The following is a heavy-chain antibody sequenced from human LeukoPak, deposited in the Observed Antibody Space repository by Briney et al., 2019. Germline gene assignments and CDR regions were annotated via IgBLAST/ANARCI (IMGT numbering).Heavy chain of an antibody. CDR3: ARLAVVVPAAIWESGWFDP. D-gene: IGHD2-2*02. V-gene: IGHV1-69*04. CDR2: IIPIFGIA. Sequence: SVKVSCKASGGTFSGYAISWVRQAPGQGLEWMGRIIPIFGIANYAQKFQGRVTITADKSTSTAYMELSSLRSEDTAVYYCARLAVVVPAAIWESGWFDPWGQGTLVTVSS. J-gene: IGHJ5*02. CDR1: GGTFSGYA.